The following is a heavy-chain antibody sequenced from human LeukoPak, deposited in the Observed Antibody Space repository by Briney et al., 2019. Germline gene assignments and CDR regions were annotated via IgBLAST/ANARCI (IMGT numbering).Heavy chain of an antibody. V-gene: IGHV1-18*04. CDR1: GYTFTSYG. Sequence: ASVKVSCKASGYTFTSYGISWVRQAPGQGLEWMGWISAYNGNTNYAQKLQGRVTMTTDTSTSTAYMELRSLRSDDTAVYYCARGLRFLEWLPIRNWFDPWGQGTLVTVSS. CDR3: ARGLRFLEWLPIRNWFDP. D-gene: IGHD3-3*01. CDR2: ISAYNGNT. J-gene: IGHJ5*02.